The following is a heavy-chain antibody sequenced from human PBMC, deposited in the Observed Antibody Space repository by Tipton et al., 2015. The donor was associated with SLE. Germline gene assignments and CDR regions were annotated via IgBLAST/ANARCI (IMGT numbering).Heavy chain of an antibody. D-gene: IGHD6-19*01. CDR1: GGSISGYS. J-gene: IGHJ5*02. CDR2: IYYDGGT. CDR3: ARGGGGWLNWFDP. Sequence: GLVKPSETLSLTCNVSGGSISGYSWSWIRQPPGKGLEWIGFIYYDGGTNYNPSLKSRVTISVDTSKSQFSLKLNSVTAADTAVYYCARGGGGWLNWFDPWGQGTLVTVSS. V-gene: IGHV4-59*01.